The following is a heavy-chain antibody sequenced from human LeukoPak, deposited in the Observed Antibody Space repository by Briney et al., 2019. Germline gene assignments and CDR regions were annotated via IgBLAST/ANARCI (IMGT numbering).Heavy chain of an antibody. J-gene: IGHJ6*02. Sequence: GGPLRLSCAASGFAFSDYYMTWIRQGPGKGPEWLSYISSSGSTMYYADSVKGRFTISRDNAKNSLYLQMNSLRAEDTAVYYCAGLHYYAMALWGQGTTVTVSS. CDR3: AGLHYYAMAL. V-gene: IGHV3-11*01. CDR1: GFAFSDYY. CDR2: ISSSGSTM.